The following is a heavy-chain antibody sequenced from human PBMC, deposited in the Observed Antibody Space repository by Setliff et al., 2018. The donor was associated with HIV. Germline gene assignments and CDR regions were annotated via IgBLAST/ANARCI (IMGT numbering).Heavy chain of an antibody. J-gene: IGHJ3*02. V-gene: IGHV4-61*09. CDR1: GGSISSGSYY. Sequence: SETLSLTCTVSGGSISSGSYYWSWIRQPAGKGLEWIGHIYTSGSTNPNPSLTSRVTISVDTPKNQFSLKLSSVTAADTAVYYCARVDSSRGLHAFDIWGQGTVVTVSS. CDR2: IYTSGST. CDR3: ARVDSSRGLHAFDI. D-gene: IGHD3-22*01.